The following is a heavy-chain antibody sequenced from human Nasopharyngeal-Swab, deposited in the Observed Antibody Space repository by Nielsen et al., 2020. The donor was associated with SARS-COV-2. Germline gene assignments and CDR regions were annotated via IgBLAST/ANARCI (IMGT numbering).Heavy chain of an antibody. Sequence: ASVKSCKASGYTFTSYDINWVRQATGQGLEWMGWMNPNSGNTGYAQKFQGRVTMTRNTSISTAYMELSSLRSEDTAVYYCARAGVVVVAAKYYYYMDVWGKGTTVTVSS. J-gene: IGHJ6*03. CDR2: MNPNSGNT. D-gene: IGHD2-15*01. V-gene: IGHV1-8*01. CDR1: GYTFTSYD. CDR3: ARAGVVVVAAKYYYYMDV.